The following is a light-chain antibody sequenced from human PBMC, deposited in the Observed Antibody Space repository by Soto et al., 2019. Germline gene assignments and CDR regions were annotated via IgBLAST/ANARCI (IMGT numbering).Light chain of an antibody. CDR1: SSDIGDSNY. CDR2: DVS. V-gene: IGLV2-14*03. J-gene: IGLJ1*01. CDR3: SSFRSSSTSYV. Sequence: QSVLTQPASVSGSPGQSITISCTGTSSDIGDSNYVSWYQQHPGKAPKLVIYDVSNRPSGVSNRFSGSKSAYTASLTISGLQAEDEADYYCSSFRSSSTSYVFGTGTKVT.